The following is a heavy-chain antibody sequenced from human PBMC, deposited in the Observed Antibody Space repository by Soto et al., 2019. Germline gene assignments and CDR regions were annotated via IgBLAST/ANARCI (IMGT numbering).Heavy chain of an antibody. V-gene: IGHV1-2*04. CDR2: INPNSGGT. D-gene: IGHD2-15*01. Sequence: GASVKVSCKASGCTFTGYYMHWVRQAPGQGLEWMGWINPNSGGTNYAQKFQGWVTMTRDTSISTAYMELSRLRSDDTAVYYCTRSYCSGNSCYSNDACDIWGQGTMVTISS. J-gene: IGHJ3*02. CDR1: GCTFTGYY. CDR3: TRSYCSGNSCYSNDACDI.